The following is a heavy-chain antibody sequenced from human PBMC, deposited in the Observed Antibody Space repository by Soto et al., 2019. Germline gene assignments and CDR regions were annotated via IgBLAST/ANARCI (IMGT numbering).Heavy chain of an antibody. CDR1: GGSISSTSYY. J-gene: IGHJ4*02. D-gene: IGHD6-13*01. V-gene: IGHV4-39*01. CDR2: IYYSGSS. Sequence: SETLSLTCSVSGGSISSTSYYWGWIRQPPGKGLEWIGSIYYSGSSYYSPSLKSRLTISVDTSKNQFSLKLSSVTAADTAVYYCARHWGSAYSSTWTSDYWGQGTLVTVSS. CDR3: ARHWGSAYSSTWTSDY.